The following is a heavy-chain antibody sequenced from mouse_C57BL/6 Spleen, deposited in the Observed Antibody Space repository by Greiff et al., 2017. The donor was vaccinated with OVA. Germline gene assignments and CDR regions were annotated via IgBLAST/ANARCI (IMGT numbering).Heavy chain of an antibody. Sequence: VQLQQPGAELVKPGASVKLSCKASGYTFTSYWMHWVKQRPGQGLEWIGMIHPNSGSTNYNEKFKSKATLTVDKASSTAYMQLSSLTSEDSAVYYCARSPYGSSYSYWGQGTTLTVSS. CDR1: GYTFTSYW. CDR2: IHPNSGST. CDR3: ARSPYGSSYSY. V-gene: IGHV1-64*01. J-gene: IGHJ2*01. D-gene: IGHD1-1*01.